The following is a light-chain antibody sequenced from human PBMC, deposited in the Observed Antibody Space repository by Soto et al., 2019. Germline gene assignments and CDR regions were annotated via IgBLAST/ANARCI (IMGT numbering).Light chain of an antibody. Sequence: QPVLTQPASVSGSPGQSITISCTGTSSDVGDYNYVSWYQHHPGKAPKLLIYDVSNRPSGVSNRFSASKSGNTASLTISGLQAEDEADYYCSSYTSSSTLVVFGGGTKVTVL. CDR2: DVS. J-gene: IGLJ2*01. CDR1: SSDVGDYNY. V-gene: IGLV2-14*03. CDR3: SSYTSSSTLVV.